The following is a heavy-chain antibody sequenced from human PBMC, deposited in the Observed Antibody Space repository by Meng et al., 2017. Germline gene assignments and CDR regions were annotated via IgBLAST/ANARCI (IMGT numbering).Heavy chain of an antibody. CDR3: ARDLKRDHHLGEGGY. D-gene: IGHD3-16*01. J-gene: IGHJ4*02. Sequence: LVWVGVRVKKPGSSVNVSCKASSYTFTSYGISRVRQAPGQGLEWMGWISAYNGNTNYAQKLQGRVTMTTDTSTRTAYMELRSLRSDDTAVYYCARDLKRDHHLGEGGYWGQGTLVTVSS. V-gene: IGHV1-18*01. CDR1: SYTFTSYG. CDR2: ISAYNGNT.